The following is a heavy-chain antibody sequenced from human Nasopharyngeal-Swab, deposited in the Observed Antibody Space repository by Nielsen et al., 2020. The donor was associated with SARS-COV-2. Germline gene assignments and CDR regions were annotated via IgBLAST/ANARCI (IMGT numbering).Heavy chain of an antibody. V-gene: IGHV1-3*01. CDR2: INAGNGNT. CDR1: GYTFTSYA. CDR3: ARDRGETLYYFDY. J-gene: IGHJ4*02. D-gene: IGHD3-16*01. Sequence: ASVKVSCKASGYTFTSYAMHWVRQAPGQRLEWMGWINAGNGNTKYSRKFQGRVTITRDTSASTAYMELSSLRSEDTAVYYCARDRGETLYYFDYWGQGTLVTVSS.